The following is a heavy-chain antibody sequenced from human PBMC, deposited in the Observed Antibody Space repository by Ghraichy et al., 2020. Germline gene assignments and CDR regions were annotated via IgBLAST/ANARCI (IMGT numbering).Heavy chain of an antibody. CDR3: ARDRDFYQWLVAYDAFDI. V-gene: IGHV3-7*01. Sequence: GGSLRLSCAASGFTFSSYWMTWVRQAPGKGLEWVANIKQDGSEQYYVDSVKGRFTISRDNAKNSLYLQVNSLRAEDTAVYYCARDRDFYQWLVAYDAFDIWCQGTMVTVSP. D-gene: IGHD6-19*01. CDR1: GFTFSSYW. J-gene: IGHJ3*02. CDR2: IKQDGSEQ.